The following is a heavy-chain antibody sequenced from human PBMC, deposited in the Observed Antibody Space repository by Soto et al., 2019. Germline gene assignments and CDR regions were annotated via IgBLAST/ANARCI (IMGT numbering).Heavy chain of an antibody. Sequence: GGSLRLSCAASGFNFNTYAMSWVRQAPGKGLEWVSGISGGGGSIHYVDSVKGRFTISRDNSKNTLYLQMNSLRGEDTAVYYCAKGKSSNYVSHAFDVWGQGTMVTVSS. CDR3: AKGKSSNYVSHAFDV. V-gene: IGHV3-23*01. D-gene: IGHD3-10*02. J-gene: IGHJ3*01. CDR2: ISGGGGSI. CDR1: GFNFNTYA.